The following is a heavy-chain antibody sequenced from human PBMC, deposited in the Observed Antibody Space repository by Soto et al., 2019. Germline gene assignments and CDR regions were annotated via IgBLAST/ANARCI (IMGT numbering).Heavy chain of an antibody. V-gene: IGHV3-30*18. D-gene: IGHD3-16*01. Sequence: GGSLRLSCAASGFTFSSYGMHWVRQAPGKGLEWVAVISYDGSNKYYADSVKGRFTISRDNSKNTLYLQMNSLRAEDTAVYYCAKDLWSFGTVDTGYYFDYWGQGTLVTVSS. J-gene: IGHJ4*02. CDR3: AKDLWSFGTVDTGYYFDY. CDR1: GFTFSSYG. CDR2: ISYDGSNK.